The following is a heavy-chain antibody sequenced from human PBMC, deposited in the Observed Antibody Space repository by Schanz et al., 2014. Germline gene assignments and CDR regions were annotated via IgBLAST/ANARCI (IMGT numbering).Heavy chain of an antibody. CDR2: ISNSGYTI. CDR3: ARAPPPYSSSPYYWYYGMDV. CDR1: GFTFSDYY. V-gene: IGHV3-11*01. D-gene: IGHD6-6*01. Sequence: QVQLVESGGGLVKPGGSLRLSCAASGFTFSDYYMNWIRQAPGKGLEWVSYISNSGYTIYYADSVKGRFTISRDNAKTPLYLQRNSLRAEDPAVYYCARAPPPYSSSPYYWYYGMDVWGQGTMVTVSS. J-gene: IGHJ6*02.